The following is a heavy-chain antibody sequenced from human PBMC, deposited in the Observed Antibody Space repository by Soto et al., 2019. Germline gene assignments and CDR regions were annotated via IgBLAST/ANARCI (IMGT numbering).Heavy chain of an antibody. CDR1: GFTFSSYG. CDR2: IWYDGSNK. J-gene: IGHJ5*02. V-gene: IGHV3-33*01. D-gene: IGHD4-17*01. Sequence: GGSLRLSCAASGFTFSSYGMHWVRQAPGKGLEWVAVIWYDGSNKYYADSVKGRFTISRDNSKNTLYLQMNSLRAEDTAVYYCAREGLRRPVYNWFDPWGQGTLVTVSS. CDR3: AREGLRRPVYNWFDP.